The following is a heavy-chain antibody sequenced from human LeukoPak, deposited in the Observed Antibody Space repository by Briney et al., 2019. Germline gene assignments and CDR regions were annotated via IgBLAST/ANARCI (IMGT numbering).Heavy chain of an antibody. V-gene: IGHV3-23*01. Sequence: PGGSLRLSCAASGFTFSSYAMSWVRQARGKGLEWVSAISGSGGSTYYADSVKGRFTISRDNSKNTLYLQMNSLRAEDTAVYYCAKVGMATTGVDYWGQGTLVTVSS. D-gene: IGHD5-24*01. CDR3: AKVGMATTGVDY. J-gene: IGHJ4*02. CDR2: ISGSGGST. CDR1: GFTFSSYA.